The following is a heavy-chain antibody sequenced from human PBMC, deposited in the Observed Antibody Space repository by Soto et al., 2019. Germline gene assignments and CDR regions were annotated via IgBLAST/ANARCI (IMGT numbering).Heavy chain of an antibody. V-gene: IGHV1-3*01. CDR1: GYTFTSYA. J-gene: IGHJ3*02. D-gene: IGHD2-21*02. Sequence: ASVKVSCKASGYTFTSYAMHWVRQAPGQRLEWMGWINAGNGNTKYSQKFQGRVTITRDTSASTAYMELSSLRSEDTAVYYCARAYCGGDCYGAFDIWGQGTMVTVSS. CDR2: INAGNGNT. CDR3: ARAYCGGDCYGAFDI.